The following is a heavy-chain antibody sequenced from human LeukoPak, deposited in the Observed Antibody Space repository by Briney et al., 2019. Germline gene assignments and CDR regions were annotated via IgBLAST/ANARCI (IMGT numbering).Heavy chain of an antibody. D-gene: IGHD3-22*01. Sequence: PGGSLRLSCAACGFTFSSYWMHWVRQAPGKGLVWVSRIKSDGSTNYADSVKGRFTISRDNAENTLSLQMNSLRAEDTGVYYCARAPSEIGGYYPEYFRHWGQGTLVTVSS. CDR2: IKSDGST. CDR1: GFTFSSYW. CDR3: ARAPSEIGGYYPEYFRH. J-gene: IGHJ1*01. V-gene: IGHV3-74*01.